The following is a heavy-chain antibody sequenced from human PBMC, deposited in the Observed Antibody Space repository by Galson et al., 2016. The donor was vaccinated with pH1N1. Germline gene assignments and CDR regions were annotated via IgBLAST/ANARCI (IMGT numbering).Heavy chain of an antibody. J-gene: IGHJ3*01. CDR3: ARRGGGGDCYVGPFDF. V-gene: IGHV2-70*20. D-gene: IGHD2-21*01. CDR2: IGWGDAK. Sequence: PALVQPTQSLTLPCTFSGFPLRTGAMCVTWVRQPPGKALWWLVLIGWGDAKYYSPPMKTRLTISTANSKNQVILTMTNMYPVETATYYCARRGGGGDCYVGPFDFWGQGTMVTVSS. CDR1: GFPLRTGAMC.